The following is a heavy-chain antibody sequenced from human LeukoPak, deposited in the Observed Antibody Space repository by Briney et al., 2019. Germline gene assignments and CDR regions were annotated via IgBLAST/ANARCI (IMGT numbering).Heavy chain of an antibody. D-gene: IGHD5-18*01. CDR1: GGPISSGGYY. CDR2: IYYSGST. J-gene: IGHJ4*02. CDR3: ARDPGTYDYGDQYSYGLGD. V-gene: IGHV4-31*03. Sequence: SETLSLTCTVSGGPISSGGYYWSWIRQHPGKGLEWIGYIYYSGSTYYNPSLKSRVTISVDTSKNQFSLKLSSVTAADTAVYYCARDPGTYDYGDQYSYGLGDWGQGTLVTVSS.